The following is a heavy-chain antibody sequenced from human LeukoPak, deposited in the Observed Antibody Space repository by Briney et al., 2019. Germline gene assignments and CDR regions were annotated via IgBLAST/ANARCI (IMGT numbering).Heavy chain of an antibody. CDR3: ARAIFPSFDP. Sequence: GESLKISCKGSGYSFTSYWICWVRQMAGKGLGLVGIIYPGDSDTRYSPSFQGQVTISADKSISTAYLQWSSLKASDTAMYYCARAIFPSFDPWGQGTLVTVSS. CDR2: IYPGDSDT. V-gene: IGHV5-51*01. D-gene: IGHD3-3*01. CDR1: GYSFTSYW. J-gene: IGHJ5*02.